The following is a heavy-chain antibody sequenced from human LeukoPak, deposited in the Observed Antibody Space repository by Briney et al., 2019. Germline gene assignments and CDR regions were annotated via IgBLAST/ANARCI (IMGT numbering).Heavy chain of an antibody. D-gene: IGHD6-13*01. CDR3: AKDGAGYS. V-gene: IGHV3-7*01. CDR2: IKEGGSEK. J-gene: IGHJ4*02. Sequence: PGGSLRLSCAASGFTFNRACMSWVRQTPEKRLEFVANIKEGGSEKYYVDSVKGRFTISRDNTKNSLHLQMDSLRVDDTAIYYCAKDGAGYSWGQGTLVTVSS. CDR1: GFTFNRAC.